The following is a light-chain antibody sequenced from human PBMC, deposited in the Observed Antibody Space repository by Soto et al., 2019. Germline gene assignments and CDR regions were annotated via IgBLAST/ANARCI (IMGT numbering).Light chain of an antibody. CDR2: DVS. J-gene: IGLJ3*02. Sequence: QSALTQPRSVSGSPGQSVTISCTRTSSDVGGYNYVSWYQQHPGKAPKLMISDVSKRPSGVPDRFSGAKSGNTASLTISGLQDEDEADYYCCSYAGSYTWVFGGGTKLTVL. V-gene: IGLV2-11*01. CDR3: CSYAGSYTWV. CDR1: SSDVGGYNY.